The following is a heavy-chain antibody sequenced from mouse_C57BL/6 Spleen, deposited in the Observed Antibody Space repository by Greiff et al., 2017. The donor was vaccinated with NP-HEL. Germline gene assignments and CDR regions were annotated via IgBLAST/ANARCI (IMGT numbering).Heavy chain of an antibody. V-gene: IGHV1-39*01. CDR3: ARRRSDDYTDYAMDY. CDR2: INPNYGTT. J-gene: IGHJ4*01. CDR1: GYSFTDYN. Sequence: VQLQQSGPELVKPGASVKLSCKASGYSFTDYNMNWVKQSNGKSLEWIGVINPNYGTTSYNQKFKSKATLTVDQPSSTAYMQLNSLTSEDSAVYYGARRRSDDYTDYAMDYWGQGTSVTVSS. D-gene: IGHD2-4*01.